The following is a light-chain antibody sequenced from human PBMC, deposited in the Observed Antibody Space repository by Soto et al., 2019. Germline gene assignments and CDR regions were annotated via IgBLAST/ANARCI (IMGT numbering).Light chain of an antibody. CDR1: NIGSKS. CDR3: QVWDSSSDLVV. V-gene: IGLV3-21*04. J-gene: IGLJ2*01. Sequence: SSELTQPPSVSVAPGKTARITCGGTNIGSKSVHWYQQKPGQAPVLVIYYDSDRPSGIPERFSCSNSGNTATLTISRVEAGDEADYYCQVWDSSSDLVVFGGGTQLTVL. CDR2: YDS.